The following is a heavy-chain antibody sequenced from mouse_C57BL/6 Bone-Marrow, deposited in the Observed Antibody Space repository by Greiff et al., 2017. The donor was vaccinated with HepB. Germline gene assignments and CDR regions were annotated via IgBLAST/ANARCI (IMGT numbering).Heavy chain of an antibody. J-gene: IGHJ2*01. V-gene: IGHV1-64*01. CDR1: GYTFTSYW. Sequence: VKLQESGAELVKPGASVKLSCKASGYTFTSYWMHWVKQRPGQGLEWIGMIHPNSGSTNYNEKFKSKATLTVDKSSSTAYMQLSSLTSEDSAVYYCAEGDYGGYWGQGTTLTVSS. CDR3: AEGDYGGY. D-gene: IGHD2-4*01. CDR2: IHPNSGST.